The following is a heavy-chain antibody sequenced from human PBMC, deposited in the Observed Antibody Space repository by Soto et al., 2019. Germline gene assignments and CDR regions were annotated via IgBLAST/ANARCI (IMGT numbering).Heavy chain of an antibody. V-gene: IGHV1-3*04. Sequence: QVQLVQSGAEVKKPGASVKLSCKASRYTFSSYSMHWVRQAPGQRLEWLGWINTGDGNTIYPQKFQGRVTVTRDTSASTVYMELSSLNSEDTAVYYCARDRVGNDYWGQGTQVAVSS. CDR2: INTGDGNT. CDR1: RYTFSSYS. CDR3: ARDRVGNDY. J-gene: IGHJ4*02. D-gene: IGHD4-17*01.